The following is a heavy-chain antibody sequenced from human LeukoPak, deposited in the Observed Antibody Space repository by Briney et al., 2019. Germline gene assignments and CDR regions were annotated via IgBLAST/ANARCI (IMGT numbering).Heavy chain of an antibody. J-gene: IGHJ3*02. CDR1: GFTFSSYE. CDR2: ISSSGSTI. V-gene: IGHV3-48*03. Sequence: GGSLRLSCAASGFTFSSYEMNWVRQAPGKELEWVSYISSSGSTIYYADSVKGRFTISRDNAKNSLYLQMNSLRAEDTAVYYCARENAVVVVTAADAFDIWGQGTTVTASS. D-gene: IGHD2-21*02. CDR3: ARENAVVVVTAADAFDI.